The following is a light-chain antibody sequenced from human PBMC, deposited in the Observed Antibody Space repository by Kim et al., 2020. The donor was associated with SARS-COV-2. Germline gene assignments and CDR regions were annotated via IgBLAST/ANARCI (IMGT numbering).Light chain of an antibody. CDR1: QGISNY. J-gene: IGKJ4*01. Sequence: ASVGDSVTSPCRASQGISNYLAWFQQKPGKAPQSLITAASSLQSGVPSRFSGSGSGTYFTLTITSLQAEDFATYFCQQYNHYPVTFGGGTKVDIK. CDR2: AAS. V-gene: IGKV1-16*01. CDR3: QQYNHYPVT.